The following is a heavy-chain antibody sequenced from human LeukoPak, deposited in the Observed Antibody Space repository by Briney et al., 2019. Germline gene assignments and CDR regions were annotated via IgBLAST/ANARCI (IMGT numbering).Heavy chain of an antibody. CDR2: MNPNSGVT. D-gene: IGHD2-2*01. CDR3: TRGAGTSWFDY. V-gene: IGHV1-2*02. CDR1: GYTLTVNY. J-gene: IGHJ4*02. Sequence: ASVKVSCKPSGYTLTVNYLHWVRQAPGQGLEWVGWMNPNSGVTVYAQNFQGRVTMTRDTSISTAYMELSSLTSDDTAMYYCTRGAGTSWFDYWGQGSLVTVSS.